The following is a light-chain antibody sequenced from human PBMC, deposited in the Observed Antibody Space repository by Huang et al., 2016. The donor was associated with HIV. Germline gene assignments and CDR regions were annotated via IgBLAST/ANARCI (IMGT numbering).Light chain of an antibody. J-gene: IGKJ1*01. CDR2: GSS. V-gene: IGKV3-15*01. CDR3: QQYNTSPRT. CDR1: QSVFKN. Sequence: ENLMTQSPSTLSVSPGESATLSCGASQSVFKNLAWYQQKPGQAPKLLIYGSSTRAAGIPARFSGSGSGTDFTLTISSLQSEDFAVYYCQQYNTSPRTFGQGTKVEV.